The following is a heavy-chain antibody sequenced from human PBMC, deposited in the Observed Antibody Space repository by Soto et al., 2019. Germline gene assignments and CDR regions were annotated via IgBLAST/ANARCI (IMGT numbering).Heavy chain of an antibody. J-gene: IGHJ4*02. CDR3: AREPPVQLWKLYYFDY. CDR2: ISSSGSTI. CDR1: GFTFSSYE. D-gene: IGHD5-18*01. Sequence: LRLSCAASGFTFSSYEMNWVRQAPGKGLEWVSYISSSGSTIYYADSVKGRFTISRDNAKNSLYLQMNSLRAEDTAVYYCAREPPVQLWKLYYFDYWGQGTLVTVSS. V-gene: IGHV3-48*03.